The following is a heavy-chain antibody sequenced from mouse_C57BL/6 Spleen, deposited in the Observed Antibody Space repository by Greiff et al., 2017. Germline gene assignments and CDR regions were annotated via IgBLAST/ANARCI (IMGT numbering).Heavy chain of an antibody. V-gene: IGHV1-66*01. CDR3: ARGGSYDYFDY. Sequence: QVQLKQSGPELVKPGASVKISCKASGYSFTSYYIHWVKQRPGQGLEWIGWIYPGSGNTKYNEKFKGKATLTADTSSSTAYMQLSSLTSEDSAVYYCARGGSYDYFDYWGQGTTLTVSS. CDR1: GYSFTSYY. D-gene: IGHD1-1*02. CDR2: IYPGSGNT. J-gene: IGHJ2*01.